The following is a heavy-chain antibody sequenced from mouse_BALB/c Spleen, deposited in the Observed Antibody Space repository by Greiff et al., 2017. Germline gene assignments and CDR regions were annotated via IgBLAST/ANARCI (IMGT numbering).Heavy chain of an antibody. CDR1: GYAFSSYW. V-gene: IGHV1-80*01. D-gene: IGHD2-2*01. CDR2: IYPGDGDT. CDR3: ARGGYHYAMDY. Sequence: VQLQESGAELVRPGSSVKISCKASGYAFSSYWMNWVKQRPGQGLEWIGQIYPGDGDTNYNGKFKGKATLTADKSSSTAYMQLSSLTSEDSAVYFCARGGYHYAMDYWGQGTSVTVSS. J-gene: IGHJ4*01.